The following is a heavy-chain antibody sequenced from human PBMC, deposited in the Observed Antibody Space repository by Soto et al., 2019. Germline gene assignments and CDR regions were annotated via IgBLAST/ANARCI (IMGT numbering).Heavy chain of an antibody. D-gene: IGHD2-15*01. CDR2: ITWNSGKR. J-gene: IGHJ4*01. Sequence: GGSLRLSCTASGFTFDDYAMHWVRQGPGRGLEWVSGITWNSGKRAYADSVKGRFTIARDDDNNSLYLQMNSLRPEDTALYYCVKASYADFPRVLSTAEYFFDYWGHGTLVTVSS. CDR3: VKASYADFPRVLSTAEYFFDY. V-gene: IGHV3-9*01. CDR1: GFTFDDYA.